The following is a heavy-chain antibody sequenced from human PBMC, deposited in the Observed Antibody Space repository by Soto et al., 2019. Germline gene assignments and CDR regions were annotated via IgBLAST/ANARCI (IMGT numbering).Heavy chain of an antibody. CDR1: GYTFTSYD. CDR3: ARGSGVDGTGRNIQNDY. V-gene: IGHV1-8*01. D-gene: IGHD1-1*01. J-gene: IGHJ4*02. CDR2: MNPNSGNT. Sequence: ASVKVSCKASGYTFTSYDINWVRQATGQGLEWMGWMNPNSGNTGYAQKFQGRVTMTRNTSISTAYMELSSLRSEDTAVYYCARGSGVDGTGRNIQNDYWGQGTLVTVSS.